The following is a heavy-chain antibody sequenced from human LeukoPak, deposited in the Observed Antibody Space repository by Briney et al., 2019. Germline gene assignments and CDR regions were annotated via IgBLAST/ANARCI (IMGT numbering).Heavy chain of an antibody. Sequence: GASGKVSCKASGYTFTGYYMHWVRQAPGQGLERMGWISPNSGGTNYAQKFQGRVTMTRDTSISTASMELSRLRSDDKSVCYCARAPRLAVGDYWGQGTLVTVSS. V-gene: IGHV1-2*02. J-gene: IGHJ4*02. CDR2: ISPNSGGT. D-gene: IGHD6-19*01. CDR3: ARAPRLAVGDY. CDR1: GYTFTGYY.